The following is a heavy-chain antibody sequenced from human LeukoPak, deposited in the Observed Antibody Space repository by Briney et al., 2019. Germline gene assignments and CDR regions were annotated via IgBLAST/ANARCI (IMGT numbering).Heavy chain of an antibody. Sequence: ASMKVSCKASGYTFTSYYMHWVRQAPGQGLEWMGLINPTGGSTGYAQKFQGRVTITADKSTSTAYMELSSLRSEDTAVYYCAVGTTVTDYYYYYMDVWGKGTTVTVSS. V-gene: IGHV1-46*03. CDR3: AVGTTVTDYYYYYMDV. CDR2: INPTGGST. CDR1: GYTFTSYY. D-gene: IGHD4-17*01. J-gene: IGHJ6*03.